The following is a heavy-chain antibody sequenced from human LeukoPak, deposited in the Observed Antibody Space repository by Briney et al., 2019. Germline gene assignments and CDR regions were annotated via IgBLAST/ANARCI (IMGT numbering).Heavy chain of an antibody. J-gene: IGHJ4*02. CDR2: ISSSSSYI. D-gene: IGHD4-17*01. V-gene: IGHV3-21*01. Sequence: PGGSLRLSCAASGFTVSSNYMNWVRQAPGKGLEWVSSISSSSSYIYYADSVKGRFTISRDNAKNSLYLQMNSLRAEDTAVYYCARIGDNDYWGQGTLVTVSS. CDR3: ARIGDNDY. CDR1: GFTVSSNY.